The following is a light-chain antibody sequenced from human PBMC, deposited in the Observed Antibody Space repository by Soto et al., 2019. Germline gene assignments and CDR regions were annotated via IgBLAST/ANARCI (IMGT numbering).Light chain of an antibody. CDR1: QSISRY. CDR3: QQSYSTPWT. CDR2: AAS. V-gene: IGKV1-39*01. Sequence: DIQMTQSPSSLSASVGDRVTITGRASQSISRYLNWYKQKPEKAPKLLIYAASSLQSGVPSRFSGSGSGTDFTLTISSLQPEDFATYYCQQSYSTPWTFGQGTKVEIK. J-gene: IGKJ1*01.